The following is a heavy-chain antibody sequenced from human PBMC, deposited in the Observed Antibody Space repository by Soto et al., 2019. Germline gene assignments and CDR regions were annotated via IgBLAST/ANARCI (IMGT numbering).Heavy chain of an antibody. J-gene: IGHJ4*02. CDR1: GGSISSYY. D-gene: IGHD2-21*02. CDR3: ARMPAYCGGDCYADRFDY. V-gene: IGHV4-34*01. Sequence: PSETLSLTCTVAGGSISSYYWSWIRQPPGKGLEWIGEINHSGSTNYNPSLKSRVTISVDTSKNQFSLKLSSVTAADTAVYYCARMPAYCGGDCYADRFDYWGQGTLVTVSS. CDR2: INHSGST.